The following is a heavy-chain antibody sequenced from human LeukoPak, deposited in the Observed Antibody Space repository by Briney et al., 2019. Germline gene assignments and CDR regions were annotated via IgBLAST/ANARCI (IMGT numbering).Heavy chain of an antibody. Sequence: GESLKISCRGSGYSFNSYWIGWVRQMPGKGLKWMGIIYPGDSDARYSPSFQGQVTISADKSISTAYLQWSSLKASDTAMYYCARRRDLYSGSYYPFDYWGQGTLVAVSS. J-gene: IGHJ4*02. CDR3: ARRRDLYSGSYYPFDY. CDR1: GYSFNSYW. D-gene: IGHD1-26*01. V-gene: IGHV5-51*01. CDR2: IYPGDSDA.